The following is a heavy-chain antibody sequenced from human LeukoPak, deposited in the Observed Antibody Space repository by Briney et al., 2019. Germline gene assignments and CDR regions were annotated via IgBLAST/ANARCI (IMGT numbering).Heavy chain of an antibody. CDR1: GGSISSGGYY. V-gene: IGHV4-31*03. CDR3: ASHDSILTLFDY. Sequence: SETLSLTCTVSGGSISSGGYYWSWIRQHPGKGLEWIGYIYYSGSTYYNPSLKSRVTISVDTSKNQFSLKLSSVTAADTAVHYCASHDSILTLFDYWGQGTLVTVSS. J-gene: IGHJ4*02. D-gene: IGHD3-9*01. CDR2: IYYSGST.